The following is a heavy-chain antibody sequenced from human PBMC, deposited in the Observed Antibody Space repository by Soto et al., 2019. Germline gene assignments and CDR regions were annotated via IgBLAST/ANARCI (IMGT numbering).Heavy chain of an antibody. CDR1: GGSISSGGYY. CDR2: IYYSGST. D-gene: IGHD2-2*01. Sequence: QVQLQESGPGLVKPSQTLSLTCTVSGGSISSGGYYWSWIRQHPGKGLEWIGYIYYSGSTYFNPSLKSRVTISVDTSKNQFSLKLSSVTAADTAVYYCARQSAAPESFDYWGQGTLVTVSS. V-gene: IGHV4-31*03. J-gene: IGHJ4*02. CDR3: ARQSAAPESFDY.